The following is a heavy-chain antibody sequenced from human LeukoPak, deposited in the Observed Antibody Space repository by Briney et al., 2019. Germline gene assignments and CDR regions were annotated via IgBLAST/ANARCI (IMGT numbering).Heavy chain of an antibody. J-gene: IGHJ4*02. Sequence: SETLSLTCAVYGGSFSGYYWSWIRQPPGKGLEWIGEINHSGSTNYNPSLKSRVTISVDTSKNQFSLKLSSVTVADTAVYYCARVAYDYGDPYYFDYWGQGTLVTVSS. CDR3: ARVAYDYGDPYYFDY. CDR1: GGSFSGYY. D-gene: IGHD4-17*01. V-gene: IGHV4-34*01. CDR2: INHSGST.